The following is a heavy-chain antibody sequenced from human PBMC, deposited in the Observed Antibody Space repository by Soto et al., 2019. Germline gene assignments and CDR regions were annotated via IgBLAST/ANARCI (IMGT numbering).Heavy chain of an antibody. CDR2: IHHSGST. V-gene: IGHV4-59*08. Sequence: QVQLQESGPGLVKPSETLSLTCSVSGGSITSHYCSWFRQPPGKGLEWIGYIHHSGSTSYNPSLRSHVTXXVXAXXNQFSLKVVSVTAADTALYYCARQGCGQLHGLVDVWGPGTTVTVSS. CDR1: GGSITSHY. CDR3: ARQGCGQLHGLVDV. J-gene: IGHJ6*02. D-gene: IGHD3-10*01.